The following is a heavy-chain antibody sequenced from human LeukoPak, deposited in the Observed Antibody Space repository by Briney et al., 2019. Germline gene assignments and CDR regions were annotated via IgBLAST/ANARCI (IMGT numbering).Heavy chain of an antibody. Sequence: GGSLRLSCAASGFTFSSYSMNWVRQAPGKGLEWVSSISSSSSYIYYADSVKGRFTISRDNAKSSLYLQMNSLRAEDTAVYYCARVLGYCSGDCYPDYWGQGTLVTVSS. D-gene: IGHD2-21*01. CDR2: ISSSSSYI. CDR1: GFTFSSYS. CDR3: ARVLGYCSGDCYPDY. V-gene: IGHV3-21*01. J-gene: IGHJ4*02.